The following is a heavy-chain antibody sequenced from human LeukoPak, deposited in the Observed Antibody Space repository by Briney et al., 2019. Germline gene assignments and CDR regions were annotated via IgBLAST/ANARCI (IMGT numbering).Heavy chain of an antibody. J-gene: IGHJ3*02. Sequence: GGSLRLSCAASGFTFSSYSMNWVRQAPGKGLEWVSSISSSSSHIYYADSVKGRFTISRDNAKNSLYLQMNSLRAEDTAVYYCARLLRVGATPAAFDIWGQGTMVTVSS. V-gene: IGHV3-21*01. CDR1: GFTFSSYS. CDR3: ARLLRVGATPAAFDI. CDR2: ISSSSSHI. D-gene: IGHD1-26*01.